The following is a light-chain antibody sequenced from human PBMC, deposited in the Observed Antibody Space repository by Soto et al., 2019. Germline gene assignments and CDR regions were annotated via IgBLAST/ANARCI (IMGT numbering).Light chain of an antibody. J-gene: IGKJ5*01. V-gene: IGKV1-39*01. CDR2: AAS. CDR1: QSISSY. Sequence: LKITQSQSSLSASLVDAVTITFRASQSISSYLNWYQQKPGNAPKLLIYAASSLQSGVPSRFSGSGSGTDFTLTISSLQPEYFATYYCQQYNTYSTFGQGTRLEI. CDR3: QQYNTYST.